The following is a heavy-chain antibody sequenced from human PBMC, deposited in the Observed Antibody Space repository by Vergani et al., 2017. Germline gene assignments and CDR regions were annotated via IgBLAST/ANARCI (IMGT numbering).Heavy chain of an antibody. D-gene: IGHD3/OR15-3a*01. CDR1: GLTFSDSA. V-gene: IGHV3-73*02. J-gene: IGHJ6*04. CDR2: IRDKDYNYAT. Sequence: EVHLVESGGGFVQPGESLKLSCATSGLTFSDSAIHWVRQTSGKGLEWMGLIRDKDYNYATVYAVSVKGRFTISRYDSKKTVYLQMNGLTTEDTAVYYCFYDFWAGYDSGDVWGRGTTVTAAS. CDR3: FYDFWAGYDSGDV.